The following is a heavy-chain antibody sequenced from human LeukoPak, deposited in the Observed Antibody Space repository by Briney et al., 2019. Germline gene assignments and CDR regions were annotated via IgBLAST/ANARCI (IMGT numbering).Heavy chain of an antibody. J-gene: IGHJ5*01. CDR1: GFTFSDYY. CDR3: ARVAVSGPTGWFDS. Sequence: AGGSLRLSCAASGFTFSDYYMSWIRQAPGKGLEWVSYISSSGSTIYYADSVKGRFTISRDNAKNSLYLQMNSLRAEDTAVYYCARVAVSGPTGWFDSWGQGTLVIVSS. V-gene: IGHV3-11*04. CDR2: ISSSGSTI. D-gene: IGHD2-8*02.